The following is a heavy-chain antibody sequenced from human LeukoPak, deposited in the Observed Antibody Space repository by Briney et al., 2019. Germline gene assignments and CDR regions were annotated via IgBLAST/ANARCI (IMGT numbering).Heavy chain of an antibody. J-gene: IGHJ3*02. Sequence: SVNVSCKASVGTFSSYAISGVRQAPGQGVEWMGGIIPIFGTANYAQKFQGRVTITTDESTSTAYMELSSLRSGDTAVYYCAGDIVVVPAATLILAFDIWGQGTMVTVSS. V-gene: IGHV1-69*05. D-gene: IGHD2-2*01. CDR1: VGTFSSYA. CDR3: AGDIVVVPAATLILAFDI. CDR2: IIPIFGTA.